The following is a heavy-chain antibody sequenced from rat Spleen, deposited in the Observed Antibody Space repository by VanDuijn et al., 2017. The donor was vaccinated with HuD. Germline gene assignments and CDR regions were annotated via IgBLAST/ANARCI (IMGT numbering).Heavy chain of an antibody. CDR1: GFTFSDYT. Sequence: EVQLVESGGGLVQPGRSLKLSCAASGFTFSDYTMAWVRQAPKKGLEWVATISYAGSSTYYRDSVKGRFTTSRDNAKSTLSLQMDSLRSEDTATYYCAREAGIPFHYFDHWCQGVMVTVSS. D-gene: IGHD1-4*01. CDR2: ISYAGSST. V-gene: IGHV5-7*01. J-gene: IGHJ2*01. CDR3: AREAGIPFHYFDH.